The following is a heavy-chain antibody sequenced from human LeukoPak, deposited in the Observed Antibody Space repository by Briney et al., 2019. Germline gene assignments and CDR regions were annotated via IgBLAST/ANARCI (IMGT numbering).Heavy chain of an antibody. CDR1: GGSISSYY. V-gene: IGHV4-4*07. D-gene: IGHD2/OR15-2a*01. CDR2: IYTSGST. CDR3: ARDWSVKTYYYMDV. J-gene: IGHJ6*03. Sequence: PSETLSLTCTVSGGSISSYYWSWIRQPAGKGLEWIGRIYTSGSTNYNPSLKSRVTMSVDTSKNQFSLKLSSVTAADTDVYYCARDWSVKTYYYMDVWGKGTTVTVSS.